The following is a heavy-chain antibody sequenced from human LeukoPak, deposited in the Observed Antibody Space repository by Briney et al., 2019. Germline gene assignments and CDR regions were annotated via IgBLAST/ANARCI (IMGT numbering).Heavy chain of an antibody. CDR1: GYTFTSYG. CDR2: ISAYNGDT. D-gene: IGHD1-14*01. J-gene: IGHJ2*01. Sequence: ASVKLSCKASGYTFTSYGFSWVRQAPGQGLEWMVWISAYNGDTTYAQYLQGRVTMTTDTSTSTAYMELRSLRSDDTAVYYCARSGLRTFWYIDLWGRGTLVTVSS. V-gene: IGHV1-18*01. CDR3: ARSGLRTFWYIDL.